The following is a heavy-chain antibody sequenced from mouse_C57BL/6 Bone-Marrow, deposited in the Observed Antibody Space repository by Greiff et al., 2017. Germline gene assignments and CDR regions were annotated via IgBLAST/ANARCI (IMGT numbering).Heavy chain of an antibody. V-gene: IGHV1-15*01. CDR3: TRGYFDY. Sequence: LQESGAELVRPGASVTLSCKASGYTFTDYEMHWVKQTPVHGLEWIGAIDPETGGTAYNQKFKGKDTLTADKSSSTAYMELRSLTSADAAVYYCTRGYFDYWGQGTTLTVSS. J-gene: IGHJ2*01. CDR1: GYTFTDYE. CDR2: IDPETGGT.